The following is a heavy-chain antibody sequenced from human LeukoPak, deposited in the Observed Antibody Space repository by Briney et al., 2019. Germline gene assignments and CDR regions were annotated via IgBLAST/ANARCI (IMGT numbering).Heavy chain of an antibody. CDR1: GFPFSDYS. CDR2: IGIDSGRT. J-gene: IGHJ4*02. CDR3: ARDHRYAFDY. Sequence: GGSLRLSCAASGFPFSDYSMNWVRQAPGKGLEWISYIGIDSGRTKYADSVKGRFTISGDKARNSLYLQMNSLRVEDTAVYFCARDHRYAFDYWGQGTLVTVSS. V-gene: IGHV3-48*01. D-gene: IGHD1-1*01.